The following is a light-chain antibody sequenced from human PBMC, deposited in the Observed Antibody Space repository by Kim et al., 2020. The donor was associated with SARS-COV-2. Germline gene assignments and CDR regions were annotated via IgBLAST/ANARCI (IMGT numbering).Light chain of an antibody. V-gene: IGKV3-15*01. Sequence: EIVMTQSPATLSVSPGERATLSCRASQSVSSNLAWYQQKPGQAPRLLIYGASTRATGIPARFSGSGSGTEFTLIISSLQSEDFAVYYCQQYNNSPPRTTFGGGTKVDIK. CDR2: GAS. CDR3: QQYNNSPPRTT. CDR1: QSVSSN. J-gene: IGKJ4*01.